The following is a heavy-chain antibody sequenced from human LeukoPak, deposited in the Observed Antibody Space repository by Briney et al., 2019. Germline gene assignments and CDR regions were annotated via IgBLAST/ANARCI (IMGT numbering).Heavy chain of an antibody. J-gene: IGHJ4*02. V-gene: IGHV3-21*01. CDR1: GFTFSSYS. CDR2: ISSSSSYI. D-gene: IGHD3-10*01. Sequence: GGSLRLSCAASGFTFSSYSMNWVRQAPGKGLEWVSSISSSSSYIYYADSVKGRFTISRDNAKNSLYLQMNSLRAEDTAVYYCATDGLAKFGALDYWGQGTLVTVSS. CDR3: ATDGLAKFGALDY.